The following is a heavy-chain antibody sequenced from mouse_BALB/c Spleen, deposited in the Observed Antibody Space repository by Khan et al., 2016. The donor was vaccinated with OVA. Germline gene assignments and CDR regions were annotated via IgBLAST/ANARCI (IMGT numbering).Heavy chain of an antibody. CDR1: GYTFTNYG. CDR3: ARGASYWYFDV. CDR2: INTYTGEP. V-gene: IGHV9-3-1*01. J-gene: IGHJ1*01. Sequence: QIQLVQSGPELKKPGETVKISCKASGYTFTNYGMNWVKQAPGKGLKWMGWINTYTGEPTYTDDFKGRFAFSLETSASTAYLQINNLKNEDTATDVCARGASYWYFDVGGAGTTVTISS.